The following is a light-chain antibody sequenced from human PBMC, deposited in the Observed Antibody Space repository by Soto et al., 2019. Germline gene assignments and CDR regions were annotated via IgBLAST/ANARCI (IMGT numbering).Light chain of an antibody. CDR3: QQSYSTPVYT. J-gene: IGKJ2*01. Sequence: DIQMTQSPSSLSASVGDRVTITCRASQSISSYVNWYQQKPGKAPKLLIYAASSLQSGVPSRFSGSGSGTDFTITSSCLQPEDFATYYCQQSYSTPVYTFGQGTKLEIK. CDR2: AAS. CDR1: QSISSY. V-gene: IGKV1-39*01.